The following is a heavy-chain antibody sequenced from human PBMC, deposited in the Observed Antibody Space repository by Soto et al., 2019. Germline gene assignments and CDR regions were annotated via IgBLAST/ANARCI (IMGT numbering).Heavy chain of an antibody. Sequence: GASVKVSCKASGGTFSSYAISWVRQAPGQGLEWMGGIIPIFGTANYAQKFQGRVTITADESTSTAYMELSSLRSEDTAVYYCARTYCSSTSCYAGWDLGNWFDPWGQGTLVTSPQ. CDR1: GGTFSSYA. CDR3: ARTYCSSTSCYAGWDLGNWFDP. J-gene: IGHJ5*02. V-gene: IGHV1-69*13. D-gene: IGHD2-2*01. CDR2: IIPIFGTA.